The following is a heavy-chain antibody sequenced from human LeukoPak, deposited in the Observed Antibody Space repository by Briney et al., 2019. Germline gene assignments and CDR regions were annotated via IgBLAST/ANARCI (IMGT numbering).Heavy chain of an antibody. CDR2: IYPGDSDT. D-gene: IGHD1-14*01. CDR1: GYSFTNYW. J-gene: IGHJ4*02. Sequence: GESLKISCKGSGYSFTNYWIGWVRQMPGKGLEWMGTIYPGDSDTRYNPSFQGQVTISADKSISIAYLQWSSLRASDTVMYYCARRGATPELFDYWGQGTLVTVSS. CDR3: ARRGATPELFDY. V-gene: IGHV5-51*01.